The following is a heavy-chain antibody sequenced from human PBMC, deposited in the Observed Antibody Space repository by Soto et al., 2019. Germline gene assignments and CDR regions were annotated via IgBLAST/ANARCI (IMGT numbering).Heavy chain of an antibody. CDR1: GFTFSSYA. J-gene: IGHJ4*02. D-gene: IGHD1-26*01. V-gene: IGHV3-23*01. CDR2: ISGSGGST. Sequence: GGSLRLSCAASGFTFSSYAMSWVRQAPGKGLEWVSAISGSGGSTYYADSVKGRFTISRDNSKNTLYLQMNSLRAEDTAVYYCAATELHRQGVFDYWGQGTLVTVSS. CDR3: AATELHRQGVFDY.